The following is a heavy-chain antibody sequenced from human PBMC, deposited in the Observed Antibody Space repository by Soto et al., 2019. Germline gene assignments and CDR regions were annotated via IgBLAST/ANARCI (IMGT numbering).Heavy chain of an antibody. V-gene: IGHV4-39*01. CDR1: GDSISSSNYY. D-gene: IGHD3-10*01. CDR2: IYYSGST. J-gene: IGHJ5*02. Sequence: PSDTLSLTCTVSGDSISSSNYYCVWIRLPPGKGLEWIGSIYYSGSTYYNPSLNSRVTISVDTSTNQFSLKLSSVTAADTAVYYCARHTYSWAGSWFDPWGQGNLVTVSS. CDR3: ARHTYSWAGSWFDP.